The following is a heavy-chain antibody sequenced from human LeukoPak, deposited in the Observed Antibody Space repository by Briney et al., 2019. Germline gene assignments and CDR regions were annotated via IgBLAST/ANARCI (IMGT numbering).Heavy chain of an antibody. D-gene: IGHD1-7*01. V-gene: IGHV3-66*02. CDR2: IYSGGST. J-gene: IGHJ4*02. CDR3: VREITGTTRGYFDY. CDR1: GFTVSSNY. Sequence: GGSLTLSCPASGFTVSSNYMSWLRQPPWKGLAWVSVIYSGGSTYYADSVKGRFTISRDNSKNTPYLQMNSLRAEDSAVYYCVREITGTTRGYFDYWGQGTLVNVSS.